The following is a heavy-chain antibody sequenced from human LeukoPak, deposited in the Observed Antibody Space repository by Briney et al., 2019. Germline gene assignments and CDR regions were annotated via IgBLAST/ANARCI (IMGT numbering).Heavy chain of an antibody. CDR2: ISYDGSNK. J-gene: IGHJ4*02. V-gene: IGHV3-30-3*01. Sequence: GGSLRLSCAASGFTFSSYAMHWVRQAPGKGLEWVEVISYDGSNKYYADSVKGRFTISRDNSKNTLYLQMNSLRAEDTAVYYCARDAGGMVRGVTYYFDYWGQGTLVTVSS. D-gene: IGHD3-10*01. CDR1: GFTFSSYA. CDR3: ARDAGGMVRGVTYYFDY.